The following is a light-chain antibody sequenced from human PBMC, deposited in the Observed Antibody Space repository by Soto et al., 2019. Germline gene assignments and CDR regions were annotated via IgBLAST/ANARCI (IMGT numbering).Light chain of an antibody. CDR2: GAS. Sequence: IVMTQSPATLSVSPGDRATLSCRASQSVSSNLACYQQKPGQAPRLLIYGASTRATGIPARFSGSGSGTEFTLTISSLQSEDCAVYYCQQYNNWPPYTFGQGTKLEIK. CDR1: QSVSSN. J-gene: IGKJ2*01. CDR3: QQYNNWPPYT. V-gene: IGKV3-15*01.